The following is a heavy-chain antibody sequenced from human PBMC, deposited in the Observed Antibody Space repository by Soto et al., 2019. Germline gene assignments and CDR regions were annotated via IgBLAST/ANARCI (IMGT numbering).Heavy chain of an antibody. Sequence: QVRLQESGPGLVKPSETLSLTCTVSGASISRYYWSWIRQSPGKGLEWIGYLYNTGSTIYNPSLKSRVTISVDTSKNQFSLKMNSVTAADTAVYYCARDQAAAGTNFDYWGQGTLVTVSS. CDR2: LYNTGST. CDR1: GASISRYY. D-gene: IGHD6-13*01. V-gene: IGHV4-59*01. J-gene: IGHJ4*02. CDR3: ARDQAAAGTNFDY.